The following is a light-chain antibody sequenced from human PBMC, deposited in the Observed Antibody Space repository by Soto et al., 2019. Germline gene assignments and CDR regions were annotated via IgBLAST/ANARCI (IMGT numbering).Light chain of an antibody. Sequence: DIQMTQSPSSLSASVGDRVTITCRASQSISSYLNWYQQKPGKAPKLLIYAASSLQSRVPSRFSGSGYGTDFTLTISSLQPEDFATYYCQQSYSTPSTFGQGTKLEIK. V-gene: IGKV1-39*01. J-gene: IGKJ2*01. CDR3: QQSYSTPST. CDR1: QSISSY. CDR2: AAS.